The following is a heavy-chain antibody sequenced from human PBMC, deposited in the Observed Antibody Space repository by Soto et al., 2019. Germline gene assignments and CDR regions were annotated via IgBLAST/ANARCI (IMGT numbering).Heavy chain of an antibody. J-gene: IGHJ4*02. Sequence: PXGSLRLSCAASGFTFSSYEMNWVRQTPGKGLDWVSYVSSTGATKYYADSVKGRFTISRDNAKNSLYLQMNSLRVEDTAVYYCARERWSYSSNWQHGEAFDYWGQGTRVTVSS. CDR2: VSSTGATK. CDR1: GFTFSSYE. V-gene: IGHV3-48*03. CDR3: ARERWSYSSNWQHGEAFDY. D-gene: IGHD6-13*01.